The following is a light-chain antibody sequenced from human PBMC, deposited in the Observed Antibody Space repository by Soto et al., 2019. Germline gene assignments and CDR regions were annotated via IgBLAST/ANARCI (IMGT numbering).Light chain of an antibody. V-gene: IGKV3D-15*01. CDR2: GAS. CDR3: QQYNNWLLIT. CDR1: QSVSGY. Sequence: EIVMTQSPGTVSVFPGETVTLSCRASQSVSGYLDWFHQKPGQATRLVIYGASNRANGIPDRFSGSGSGTEFTLTLSSLQSEDFAVYYCQQYNNWLLITFGQGTRLEI. J-gene: IGKJ5*01.